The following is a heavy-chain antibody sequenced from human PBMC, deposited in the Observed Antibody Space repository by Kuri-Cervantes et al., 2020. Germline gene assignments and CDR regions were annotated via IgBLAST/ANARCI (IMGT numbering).Heavy chain of an antibody. J-gene: IGHJ4*02. CDR2: ININSGGT. Sequence: ASVKVSCKASGYTFTSYYMHWVRQAPGQGLEWMGWININSGGTYYAQKFQGWVTMTRDTSISTAYMELSSLRSEDTAVYYCARRSVAGTGFDYWGQGTLVTVSS. D-gene: IGHD6-19*01. CDR1: GYTFTSYY. CDR3: ARRSVAGTGFDY. V-gene: IGHV1-2*04.